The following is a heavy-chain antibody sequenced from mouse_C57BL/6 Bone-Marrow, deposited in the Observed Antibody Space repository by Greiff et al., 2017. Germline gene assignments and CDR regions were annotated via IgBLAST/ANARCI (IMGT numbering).Heavy chain of an antibody. CDR2: IDPETGGT. J-gene: IGHJ3*01. D-gene: IGHD2-4*01. V-gene: IGHV1-15*01. CDR1: GYTFTDYE. CDR3: TRWDYDAAY. Sequence: PVQQSGAELVRPGASVTLSCKASGYTFTDYEMHWVKQTPVHGLEWIGAIDPETGGTAYNQKFKGKAILTADKSSSTAYMELRSLTSEDSAVYYCTRWDYDAAYWGQGTLVTVSA.